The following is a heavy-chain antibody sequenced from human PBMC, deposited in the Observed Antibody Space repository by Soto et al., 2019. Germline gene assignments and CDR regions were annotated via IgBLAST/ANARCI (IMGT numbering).Heavy chain of an antibody. J-gene: IGHJ4*02. CDR2: INPRGGST. D-gene: IGHD3-22*01. CDR3: PRVRRSSGSSHGY. CDR1: GYTVTSYY. Sequence: GASGKVSCKGSGYTVTSYYMHWVRQAPGQGREWMGIINPRGGSTSYAQKIQGRLTMTRDTSTTTVYIELSSLRSEATAVYYCPRVRRSSGSSHGYWGQG. V-gene: IGHV1-46*01.